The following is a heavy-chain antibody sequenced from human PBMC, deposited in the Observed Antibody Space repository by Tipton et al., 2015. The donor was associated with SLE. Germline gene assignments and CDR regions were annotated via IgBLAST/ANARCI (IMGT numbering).Heavy chain of an antibody. Sequence: SLRLSCAASGFTVSSNYMSWVRQAPGKGLEWVANIKQDGSEKYYVDSVKGRFTISRDNSKNTLYLQMNSLRAEDTAVYYCAKDRWFGESVYYYYGMDVWGQGTTVTVSS. D-gene: IGHD3-10*01. CDR3: AKDRWFGESVYYYYGMDV. V-gene: IGHV3-7*01. CDR1: GFTVSSNY. CDR2: IKQDGSEK. J-gene: IGHJ6*02.